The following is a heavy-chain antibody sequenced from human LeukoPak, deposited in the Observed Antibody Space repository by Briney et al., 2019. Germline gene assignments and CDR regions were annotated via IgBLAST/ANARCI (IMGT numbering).Heavy chain of an antibody. D-gene: IGHD3-10*02. CDR3: AELGITMIGGV. V-gene: IGHV3-21*01. J-gene: IGHJ6*04. CDR2: ISSCSSYI. CDR1: GFTFSSYS. Sequence: GGSLRLSCAASGFTFSSYSMNWVRQAPGKGLEWVSYISSCSSYIYYADSVKGRFTISRDNAKNSLYLQMNSLRAEDTAVYYCAELGITMIGGVWGKGTTVTISS.